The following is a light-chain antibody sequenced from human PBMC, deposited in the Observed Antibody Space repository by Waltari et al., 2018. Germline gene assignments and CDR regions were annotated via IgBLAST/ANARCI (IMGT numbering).Light chain of an antibody. CDR2: AVS. CDR3: SSYAGSSKGV. V-gene: IGLV2-23*02. CDR1: SSDVGNYKR. J-gene: IGLJ2*01. Sequence: QSALTQPASVSGSPGQSITISCTGTSSDVGNYKRVSWYQQHPDKAPKLMIYAVSKRPLGVSDRFSGSKSGDMASLTISGLQPEDEAEYFCSSYAGSSKGVFGGGTKVTVL.